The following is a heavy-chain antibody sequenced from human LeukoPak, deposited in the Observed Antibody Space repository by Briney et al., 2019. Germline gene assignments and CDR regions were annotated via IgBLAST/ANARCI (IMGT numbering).Heavy chain of an antibody. D-gene: IGHD1-26*01. V-gene: IGHV3-23*01. CDR2: ISGSGGST. Sequence: GGSLRLSCAASGFTFSSYAMSWVRQAPGKGLEWVSAISGSGGSTYYADSVKGRFTISRDNAKNSLYLQMNSLRAEDTAVYYCASGGVVGADAEDYWGQGTLVTVSS. CDR1: GFTFSSYA. J-gene: IGHJ4*02. CDR3: ASGGVVGADAEDY.